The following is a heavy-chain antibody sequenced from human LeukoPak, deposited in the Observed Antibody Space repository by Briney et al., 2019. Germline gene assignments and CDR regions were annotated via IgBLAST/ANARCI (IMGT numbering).Heavy chain of an antibody. CDR1: GGSISSYY. CDR2: IYYSGST. Sequence: SETLSLTCTVSGGSISSYYWSWIRQPPGKGLEWIGYIYYSGSTNYNPSLKSRVTISVDTSKNQFSLKLSSVTAADTAVYYCARHGPGKKIPYYYGSGSSRSEGFDIWGQGTMVTVSS. CDR3: ARHGPGKKIPYYYGSGSSRSEGFDI. D-gene: IGHD3-10*01. V-gene: IGHV4-59*08. J-gene: IGHJ3*02.